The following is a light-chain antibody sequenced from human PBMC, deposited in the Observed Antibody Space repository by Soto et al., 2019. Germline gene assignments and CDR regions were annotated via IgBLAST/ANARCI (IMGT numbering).Light chain of an antibody. CDR1: SSDVGGYNY. J-gene: IGLJ2*01. V-gene: IGLV2-14*01. Sequence: QSVLTQPASVSGSPGQSLTISCTGTSSDVGGYNYVSWYQQHPGKAPKLMIYEVSNRPSGVSNRFSGSKSGNTASLTISGLQAEDEADYYCSSYTSSSPVVFGGGTKLTVL. CDR3: SSYTSSSPVV. CDR2: EVS.